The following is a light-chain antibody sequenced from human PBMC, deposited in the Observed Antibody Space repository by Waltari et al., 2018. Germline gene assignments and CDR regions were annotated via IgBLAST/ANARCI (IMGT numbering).Light chain of an antibody. CDR1: QAISNS. V-gene: IGKV1-NL1*01. Sequence: DIQMTQSPSSLSASVGVRVTITCRASQAISNSLAWYQQKPGKAPKLLLYAASRLESGVPSRFSGSGSGTDSTLTISSLHPEDFATYYCQQYYSTPYTFGQGTKLEIK. CDR2: AAS. J-gene: IGKJ2*01. CDR3: QQYYSTPYT.